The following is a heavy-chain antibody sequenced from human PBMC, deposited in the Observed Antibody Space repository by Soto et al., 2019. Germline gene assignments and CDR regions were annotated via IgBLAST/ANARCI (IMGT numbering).Heavy chain of an antibody. CDR1: GFTFSSYA. J-gene: IGHJ4*02. CDR2: IGGESGNT. Sequence: GGSLRLSCAASGFTFSSYAMSWVRQAPGKGLEWVSTIGGESGNTYSADSVKGRFTISRDNSKNTLYLQMYFLRAEDTAVYYCARRDSARIYYFDSWGQGTLVTVSS. V-gene: IGHV3-23*01. CDR3: ARRDSARIYYFDS.